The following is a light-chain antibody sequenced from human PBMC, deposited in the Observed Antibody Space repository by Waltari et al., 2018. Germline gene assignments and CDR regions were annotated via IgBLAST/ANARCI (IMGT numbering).Light chain of an antibody. CDR2: AAS. Sequence: EIVLTQSPGTLSLSPGERATLSCRASQSVRGTLAWYQQKHGQPPRRSIYAASIRATGIPDRFSGSGSGTDFTLTISRLEPEDFAVYYCQHYVRLPVTFGQGTKVEIK. V-gene: IGKV3-20*01. J-gene: IGKJ1*01. CDR1: QSVRGT. CDR3: QHYVRLPVT.